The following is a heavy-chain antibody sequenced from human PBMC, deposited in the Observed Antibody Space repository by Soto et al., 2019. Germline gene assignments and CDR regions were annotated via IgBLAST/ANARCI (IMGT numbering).Heavy chain of an antibody. CDR2: IFWDDDK. CDR1: WFSLSTSGVG. V-gene: IGHV2-5*02. Sequence: QIALKESGPSLVKPTQTLTLTCTFSWFSLSTSGVGVGWLLHPPGTALEWLALIFWDDDKRYIPSLKSRLSITKYTSTNRGGLTMTNMDPVQTATYYCAHIVIVVVPDVRYRLSAFDIWGQVAMVTV. D-gene: IGHD2-2*01. CDR3: AHIVIVVVPDVRYRLSAFDI. J-gene: IGHJ3*02.